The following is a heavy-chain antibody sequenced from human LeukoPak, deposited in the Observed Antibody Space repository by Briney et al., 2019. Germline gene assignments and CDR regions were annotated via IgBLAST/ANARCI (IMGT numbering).Heavy chain of an antibody. CDR1: GFSLRSYW. CDR3: ARLQERDARDY. D-gene: IGHD4-11*01. CDR2: IKQDGSQI. Sequence: LGGSLRLSCSASGFSLRSYWMSWVRQAPGKGLEWVANIKQDGSQIYYVDSVKGRFTVSRDNAKNSLYLQMNTLRGEDTAVYYCARLQERDARDYWGQGTLVTVSS. J-gene: IGHJ4*02. V-gene: IGHV3-7*02.